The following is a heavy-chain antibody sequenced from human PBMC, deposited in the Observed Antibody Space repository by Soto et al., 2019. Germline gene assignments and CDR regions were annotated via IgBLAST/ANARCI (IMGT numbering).Heavy chain of an antibody. J-gene: IGHJ5*02. CDR2: IIPIFGTT. D-gene: IGHD5-12*01. CDR1: GGTFSNYA. CDR3: AKDGGADGYFGNWLDP. Sequence: QVHLVQSGAEVKKPGSSVNVSCKASGGTFSNYAITWVRQAPGQGLEWVGRIIPIFGTTNVAQKFQGTVTITAXXXTXXAYMELSGLRSDDTAVYYCAKDGGADGYFGNWLDPWGQGTLVTVSS. V-gene: IGHV1-69*15.